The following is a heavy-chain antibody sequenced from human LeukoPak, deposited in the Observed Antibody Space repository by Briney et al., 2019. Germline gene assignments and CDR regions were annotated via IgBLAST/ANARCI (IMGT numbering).Heavy chain of an antibody. CDR2: IYYSGST. Sequence: SQTLSLTCTVSGGSISSGGYYWSWIRQHPGKGLEWIGYIYYSGSTYYNPSLKSRVTISVDTSKNQFSLKLSSVTAADTAVYYCARRDRLQNWFDPWGQGTRVTVSS. CDR1: GGSISSGGYY. CDR3: ARRDRLQNWFDP. J-gene: IGHJ5*02. D-gene: IGHD2-21*01. V-gene: IGHV4-31*03.